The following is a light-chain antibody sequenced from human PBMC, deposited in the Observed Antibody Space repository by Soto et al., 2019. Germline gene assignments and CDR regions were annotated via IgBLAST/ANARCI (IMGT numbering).Light chain of an antibody. V-gene: IGKV3-11*01. CDR1: QSVAGS. CDR3: QQRSNRIT. J-gene: IGKJ5*01. Sequence: EFVLTQSPATLSLSPGERAVISCRASQSVAGSLAWYHQKPGHAPRLLIQDISTRAADIPARFSGSGSGTDFTRTVSSLEPEDFALSYCQQRSNRITFGQGTRLEIK. CDR2: DIS.